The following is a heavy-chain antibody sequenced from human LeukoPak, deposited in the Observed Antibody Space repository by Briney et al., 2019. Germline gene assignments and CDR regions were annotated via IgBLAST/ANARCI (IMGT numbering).Heavy chain of an antibody. CDR1: GGSISSSSYY. D-gene: IGHD6-13*01. CDR2: IYYSGST. CDR3: ARAPRTIAVAGPFDY. J-gene: IGHJ4*02. Sequence: SETLSLTCTVSGGSISSSSYYWGWIRQPPGKGLEWIGSIYYSGSTYYNPSLKSRVTISVDTSKNQFSLKLSSVTAADTAVYYCARAPRTIAVAGPFDYWGQGTLVTVSS. V-gene: IGHV4-39*07.